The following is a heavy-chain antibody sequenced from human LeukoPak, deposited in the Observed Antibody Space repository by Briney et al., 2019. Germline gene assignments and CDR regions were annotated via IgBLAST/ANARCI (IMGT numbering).Heavy chain of an antibody. J-gene: IGHJ4*02. CDR3: ARALDYGDYARY. CDR1: GYTFTGYY. V-gene: IGHV1-2*02. CDR2: INPNSGGT. D-gene: IGHD4-17*01. Sequence: ASVKVSCKASGYTFTGYYMHWVRQAPEQGLEWMGWINPNSGGTNYAQKFQGRVTMTRDTSISTAYMKLSRLRSDDTAVYYCARALDYGDYARYWGQGTLVTVSS.